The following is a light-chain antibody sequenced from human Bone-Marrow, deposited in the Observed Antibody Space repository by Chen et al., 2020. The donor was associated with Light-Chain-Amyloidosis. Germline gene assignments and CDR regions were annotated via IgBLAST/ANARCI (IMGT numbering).Light chain of an antibody. CDR1: NIGSTS. CDR2: DDN. J-gene: IGLJ3*02. Sequence: SYVLTQPSSVSVAPGQTATIACGGNNIGSTSVHWYQQTPGQAPLLVVYDDNDRPSGIPERLSGSNSGNTATLTISRVEAGDEADYYWQVWDRSSDRPVFGGGTKLTVL. CDR3: QVWDRSSDRPV. V-gene: IGLV3-21*02.